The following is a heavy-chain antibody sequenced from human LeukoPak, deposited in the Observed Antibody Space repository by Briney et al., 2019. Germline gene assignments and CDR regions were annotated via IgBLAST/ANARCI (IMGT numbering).Heavy chain of an antibody. Sequence: GGSLRLSCAASGFTFSRHWMHWVRQAPGKGLVWVSRINSEGSTIYAGSVKGRFTISRDNAKNTLYLQMNSLRAEDTAVHYCARDGSLPDYWGQGTLVTVSS. CDR3: ARDGSLPDY. V-gene: IGHV3-74*01. CDR2: INSEGST. D-gene: IGHD2-15*01. CDR1: GFTFSRHW. J-gene: IGHJ4*02.